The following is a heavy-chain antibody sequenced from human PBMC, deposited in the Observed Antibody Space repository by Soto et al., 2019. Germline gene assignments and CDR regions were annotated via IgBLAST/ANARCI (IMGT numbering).Heavy chain of an antibody. J-gene: IGHJ4*02. CDR2: ISGSGGST. CDR1: GFTFSSYA. Sequence: VQLLESGGGLVQPGGSLRLSCAASGFTFSSYAMSWVRQAPGKGLEWVSAISGSGGSTNYADSVKGRFAISRDNSKNTLYLQMTSLRAEDTAVYYCAKDFEIFGVVTKYYFDYWGQGTLVTVTS. V-gene: IGHV3-23*01. D-gene: IGHD3-3*01. CDR3: AKDFEIFGVVTKYYFDY.